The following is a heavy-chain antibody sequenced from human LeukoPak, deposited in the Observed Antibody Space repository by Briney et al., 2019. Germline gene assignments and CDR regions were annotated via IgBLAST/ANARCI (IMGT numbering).Heavy chain of an antibody. V-gene: IGHV3-23*01. CDR2: ISGSGGGT. J-gene: IGHJ4*02. CDR3: ASPPYSSSSLAVC. D-gene: IGHD6-6*01. CDR1: GFTFSSYS. Sequence: GGSLRLSCAASGFTFSSYSMNWVRQAPGKGLEWVSGISGSGGGTYYADSVKGRFTISRDNSKNTLYLQMNNLRAEDTAVYYCASPPYSSSSLAVCWGQGTLVTVSS.